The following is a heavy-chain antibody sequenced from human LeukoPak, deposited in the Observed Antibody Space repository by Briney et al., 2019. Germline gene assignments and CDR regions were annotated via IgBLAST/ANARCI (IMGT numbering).Heavy chain of an antibody. CDR1: GFTFSSYA. J-gene: IGHJ4*02. CDR3: ARTPTFFGYYFDY. D-gene: IGHD3-10*01. V-gene: IGHV3-30-3*01. Sequence: GGSLRLSCAASGFTFSSYAMYWVRQAPGKGLEWVAVISYDGSNKYYADSVKGRFTISRDNSKNTLYLQMNSLRAEDTAVYYCARTPTFFGYYFDYWGQGTLVTVSS. CDR2: ISYDGSNK.